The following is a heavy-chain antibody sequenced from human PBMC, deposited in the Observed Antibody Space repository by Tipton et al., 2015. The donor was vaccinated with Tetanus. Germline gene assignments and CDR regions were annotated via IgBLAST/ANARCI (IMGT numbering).Heavy chain of an antibody. V-gene: IGHV5-51*01. CDR3: ARLPKHYSASGST. J-gene: IGHJ5*02. CDR1: GYSFNIYW. D-gene: IGHD3-10*01. CDR2: IYPGDSDA. Sequence: QLVQSGAEVKKPGESLKISCSGSGYSFNIYWLAWVRQMPGKGLEWMGIIYPGDSDATYNPSVQGQVTISADKSISTAYLQWTSLQPSATAIYFCARLPKHYSASGSTWGQGTLVTVSS.